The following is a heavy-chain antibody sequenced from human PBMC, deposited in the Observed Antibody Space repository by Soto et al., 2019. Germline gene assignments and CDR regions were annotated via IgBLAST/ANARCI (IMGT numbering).Heavy chain of an antibody. CDR3: ATDQSRRYCSSTCCYGMDV. CDR1: GYSISSGYY. V-gene: IGHV4-38-2*02. D-gene: IGHD2-2*01. J-gene: IGHJ6*02. CDR2: IYHSGST. Sequence: SETLSLTCAVSGYSISSGYYWGWIRQPPGKGLEWIGSIYHSGSTYYNPSLKSRVTISVDTSKNQFSLKLSSVTAADTAVYYCATDQSRRYCSSTCCYGMDVWGQGTTVTSP.